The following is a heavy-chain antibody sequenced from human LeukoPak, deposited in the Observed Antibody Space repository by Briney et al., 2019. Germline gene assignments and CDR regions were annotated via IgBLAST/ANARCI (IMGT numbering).Heavy chain of an antibody. Sequence: AGTLSLTCTVSGVSISSYYWSWVRQPPGKGLEWIGYIYYSGSTNYNPSLKSRVTISVDTSKNQFSLKLSSVTAADTAVYYCASINVVVTAILDYWGQGTLVTVSS. J-gene: IGHJ4*02. CDR3: ASINVVVTAILDY. CDR2: IYYSGST. V-gene: IGHV4-59*08. CDR1: GVSISSYY. D-gene: IGHD2-21*02.